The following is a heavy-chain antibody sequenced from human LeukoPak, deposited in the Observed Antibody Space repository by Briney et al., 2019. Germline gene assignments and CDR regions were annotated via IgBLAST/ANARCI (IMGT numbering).Heavy chain of an antibody. J-gene: IGHJ4*02. Sequence: SETLSLTCTVSGYSISSGYYWGWIRQPPGKGLEWIGSIYHSGSTYYNPSLKSRVTISVDTSKNQFSLKLSSVTAADTAVYYCARAGYCSGGSCYIPTDYWGQGTLVTVSS. CDR1: GYSISSGYY. D-gene: IGHD2-15*01. CDR2: IYHSGST. V-gene: IGHV4-38-2*02. CDR3: ARAGYCSGGSCYIPTDY.